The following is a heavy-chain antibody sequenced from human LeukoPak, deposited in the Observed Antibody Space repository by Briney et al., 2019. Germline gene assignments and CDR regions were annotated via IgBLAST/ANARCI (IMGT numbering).Heavy chain of an antibody. D-gene: IGHD3-3*01. CDR2: IYYSGST. J-gene: IGHJ5*02. CDR3: ARDNGYYDFWSGYYNNWFDP. V-gene: IGHV4-39*07. CDR1: GGSISSSSYY. Sequence: SETLSLTCTVSGGSISSSSYYWGWIRQPPGKGLEWIGSIYYSGSTNYNPSLKSRVTISVDTSKNQFSLKLSSVTAADTAVYYCARDNGYYDFWSGYYNNWFDPWGQGTLVTVSS.